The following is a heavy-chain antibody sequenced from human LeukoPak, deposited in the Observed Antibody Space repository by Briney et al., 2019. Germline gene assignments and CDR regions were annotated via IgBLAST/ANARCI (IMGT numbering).Heavy chain of an antibody. CDR3: AKDPDGYSQYYFDY. J-gene: IGHJ4*02. CDR2: INSDGRST. V-gene: IGHV3-74*01. D-gene: IGHD5-24*01. CDR1: GFTFSNYW. Sequence: GGSLRLSCAASGFTFSNYWMHWVRQAPGKGLVWVSRINSDGRSTNYADSVKGRFTISRDNSKNTLYLQMNSLRADDTALYYCAKDPDGYSQYYFDYWGQGTLVTVSS.